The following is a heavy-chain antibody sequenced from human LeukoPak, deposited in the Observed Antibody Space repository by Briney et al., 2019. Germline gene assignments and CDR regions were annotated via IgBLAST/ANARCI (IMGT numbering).Heavy chain of an antibody. V-gene: IGHV4-4*07. Sequence: PSETLSLTCTVSGGSISSYYWSWIRQPAGKGLEWIGRIYTSGSTNYNPSLKSRVTMSVDTSKNQFSLKLSSVTAADTAVYYCAREGSSWYSGDFDYWGQGTLVTVSS. D-gene: IGHD6-13*01. J-gene: IGHJ4*02. CDR3: AREGSSWYSGDFDY. CDR2: IYTSGST. CDR1: GGSISSYY.